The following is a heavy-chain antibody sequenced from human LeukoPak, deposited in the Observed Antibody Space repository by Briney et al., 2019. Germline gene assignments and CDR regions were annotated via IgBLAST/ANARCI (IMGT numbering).Heavy chain of an antibody. CDR3: VGSANLAD. CDR2: INGRGSTI. V-gene: IGHV3-48*03. Sequence: GGSLRLSCAASGVTFSTYEMNWVRQAPGKGLEWISYINGRGSTINNADSVKGRFTISRDNAKNSLYLQMYSLRVEDTAVYYCVGSANLADWGQGTLVTVSS. D-gene: IGHD4/OR15-4a*01. J-gene: IGHJ4*02. CDR1: GVTFSTYE.